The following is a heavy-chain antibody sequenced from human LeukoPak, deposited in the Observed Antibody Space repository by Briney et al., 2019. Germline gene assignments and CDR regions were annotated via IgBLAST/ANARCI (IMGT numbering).Heavy chain of an antibody. J-gene: IGHJ4*02. Sequence: KSSETLSLTCAVYGGSFSGYYWSWIRQPPGKGLEWIGEINHSGSTNYNPSLKSRVTISVDTSKNQFSLKLSSVTAADTAVYYCARGFPPIKLWRYYFDYWGQGTLVTVSS. V-gene: IGHV4-34*01. CDR3: ARGFPPIKLWRYYFDY. D-gene: IGHD5-18*01. CDR2: INHSGST. CDR1: GGSFSGYY.